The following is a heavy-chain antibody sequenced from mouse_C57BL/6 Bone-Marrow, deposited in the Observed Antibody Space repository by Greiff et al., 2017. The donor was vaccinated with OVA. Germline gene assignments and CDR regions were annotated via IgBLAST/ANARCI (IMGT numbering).Heavy chain of an antibody. D-gene: IGHD1-1*01. J-gene: IGHJ3*01. CDR3: TTDDGSLTY. Sequence: EVQLQQSGAELVRPGASVKLSCTASGFNIKDDYMHWVKQRPEQGLEWIGWIDPENGDTEYASKFQGKATITADTSSNTAYLQLSSLTSEDTAVYYCTTDDGSLTYWGQGTLVTVSA. CDR1: GFNIKDDY. V-gene: IGHV14-4*01. CDR2: IDPENGDT.